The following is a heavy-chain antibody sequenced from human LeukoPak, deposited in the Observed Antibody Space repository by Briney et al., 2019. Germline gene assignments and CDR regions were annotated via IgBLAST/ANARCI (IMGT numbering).Heavy chain of an antibody. CDR3: ARDSGVAATDY. CDR2: IYHSGST. Sequence: SETLSLTCAVSGYSISSGYYWGWIRQPPGKGLEWIGSIYHSGSTNYNPSLKSRVTISVDTSKNQFSLKLTSVTAADTAVYYCARDSGVAATDYWGQGTLVTVSS. J-gene: IGHJ4*02. V-gene: IGHV4-38-2*02. D-gene: IGHD6-25*01. CDR1: GYSISSGYY.